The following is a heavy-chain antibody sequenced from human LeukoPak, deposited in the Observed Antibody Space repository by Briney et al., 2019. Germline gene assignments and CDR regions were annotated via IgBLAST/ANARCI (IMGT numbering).Heavy chain of an antibody. CDR3: ARGRDRSKAGDL. J-gene: IGHJ5*02. V-gene: IGHV4-34*01. CDR1: GGSYDDHY. CDR2: IHPHGIF. Sequence: ASETLSLTCAVHGGSYDDHYCSWIRQPPGKGLEWIGEIHPHGIFYYNSSLVSRVTISIDTSKTQFSPRLTSVTAAGTAFYYCARGRDRSKAGDLWGQRSLVTVSS.